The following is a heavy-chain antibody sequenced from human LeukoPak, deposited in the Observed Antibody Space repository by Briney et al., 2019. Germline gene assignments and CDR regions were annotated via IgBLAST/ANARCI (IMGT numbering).Heavy chain of an antibody. V-gene: IGHV3-30*02. Sequence: GGSLRLSCAASGFTFDRYDIHWVRQAPGKGLEWVAFIRYDGNNQYYADSVKGRFTISRDNSKNTLHLQMNSLRAEDTAVYYCARFSAPDNWGQGTLVTVSS. CDR1: GFTFDRYD. CDR3: ARFSAPDN. CDR2: IRYDGNNQ. J-gene: IGHJ4*02.